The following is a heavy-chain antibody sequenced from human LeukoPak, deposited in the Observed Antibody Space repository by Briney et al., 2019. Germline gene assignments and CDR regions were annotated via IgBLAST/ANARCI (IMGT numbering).Heavy chain of an antibody. D-gene: IGHD3-3*01. CDR2: MNPNSGNT. J-gene: IGHJ5*02. CDR1: GYTFTSYD. Sequence: ASVKVSCKASGYTFTSYDINWVRQATGQGLEWMGWMNPNSGNTGYAQKSQGRVTMTRNTSISTAYMELSSLRSEDTAVYYCASSPYYDFWSGYSSPNWFDPWGQGTLVTVSS. V-gene: IGHV1-8*01. CDR3: ASSPYYDFWSGYSSPNWFDP.